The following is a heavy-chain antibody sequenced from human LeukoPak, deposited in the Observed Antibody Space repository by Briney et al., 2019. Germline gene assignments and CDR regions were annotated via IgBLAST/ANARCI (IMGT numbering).Heavy chain of an antibody. V-gene: IGHV3-7*01. D-gene: IGHD3-10*02. Sequence: GGSLRLSCAASGFTFSSYWMSWVRQAPGKGLEWVANIKHDGSEKYYVDSVRGRFTISRDNAKDSLYLQMNSLRAEDTAVYYCAELGITMIGGVWGKGTTVTISS. J-gene: IGHJ6*04. CDR2: IKHDGSEK. CDR3: AELGITMIGGV. CDR1: GFTFSSYW.